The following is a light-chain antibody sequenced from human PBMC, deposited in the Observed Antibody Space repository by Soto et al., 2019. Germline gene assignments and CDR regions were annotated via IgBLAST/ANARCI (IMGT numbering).Light chain of an antibody. J-gene: IGKJ1*01. CDR2: GAS. CDR3: QQYGSSPPWT. V-gene: IGKV3-20*01. CDR1: QSVSSSY. Sequence: EIVLTPSPGTLSLSPVERATLSCRASQSVSSSYLAWYQQKPGQAPRLLIYGASSRATGIPDRFSGSVSGTGFTLTISRLEPEDFAVYYCQQYGSSPPWTFGQGTKVDIK.